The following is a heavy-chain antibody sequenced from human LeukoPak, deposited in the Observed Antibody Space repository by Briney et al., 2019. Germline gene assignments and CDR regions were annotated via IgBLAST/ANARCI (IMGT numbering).Heavy chain of an antibody. J-gene: IGHJ4*02. CDR3: ARDGGPMAVAGTGYFDY. CDR1: GYSFTPYA. Sequence: ASVKVSCKTSGYSFTPYAMRWVRQAPGQRLEWMGWINAGNGNTEYSQEFQGRVTITRDTSANTVYMELSSLRSEDMAVYYCARDGGPMAVAGTGYFDYWGQGTLVTVSS. V-gene: IGHV1-3*03. CDR2: INAGNGNT. D-gene: IGHD6-19*01.